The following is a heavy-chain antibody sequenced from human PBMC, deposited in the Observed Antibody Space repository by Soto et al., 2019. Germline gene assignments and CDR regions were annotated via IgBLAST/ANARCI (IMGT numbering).Heavy chain of an antibody. CDR2: VSNDGRNT. J-gene: IGHJ4*02. Sequence: VHLVESGGGLAQPGRSLRLSWAASGVTFSDYAMHWVRQAPGKGLEWVAVVSNDGRNTHYADSGKGRFTISRDSSQNPVALAMTSLRAEDTAVCYCAKGGRQWLVSSDVIYWGPGALVTVTS. V-gene: IGHV3-30*18. D-gene: IGHD6-19*01. CDR1: GVTFSDYA. CDR3: AKGGRQWLVSSDVIY.